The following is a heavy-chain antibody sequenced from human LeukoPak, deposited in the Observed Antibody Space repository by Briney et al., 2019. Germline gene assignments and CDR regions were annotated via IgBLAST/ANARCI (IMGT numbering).Heavy chain of an antibody. CDR3: ARDREVAAHYFDY. Sequence: ASVKVSCKASGYTFTSYYMHWVRQAPGQGLEWMGIINPSGGSTSYAQKFQGRVTMTRDTSTSTVYMELRSLRSEDTAVYSCARDREVAAHYFDYWGQGTLVTVSS. J-gene: IGHJ4*02. CDR2: INPSGGST. D-gene: IGHD6-19*01. CDR1: GYTFTSYY. V-gene: IGHV1-46*01.